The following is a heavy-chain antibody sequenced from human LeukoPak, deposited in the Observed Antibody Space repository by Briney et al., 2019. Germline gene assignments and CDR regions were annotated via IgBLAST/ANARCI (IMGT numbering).Heavy chain of an antibody. V-gene: IGHV7-4-1*02. CDR1: GYTFTSYA. CDR3: ARDPKYSSSFFLYYYYMDV. J-gene: IGHJ6*03. D-gene: IGHD6-13*01. Sequence: ASVKVSCKASGYTFTSYAMDWVRQNPGQGLEWMGWINTNTGNPTYAQGFTGRFVFSLDTSVSTAYLQISSLKAEDTAVYYCARDPKYSSSFFLYYYYMDVWGKGTTVTVSS. CDR2: INTNTGNP.